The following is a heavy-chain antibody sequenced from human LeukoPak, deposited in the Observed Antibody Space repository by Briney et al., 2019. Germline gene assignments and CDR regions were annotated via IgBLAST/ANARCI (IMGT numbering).Heavy chain of an antibody. J-gene: IGHJ4*02. CDR2: INWNGGST. CDR3: ARVDNIVVVPAASYYFDY. V-gene: IGHV3-20*04. D-gene: IGHD2-2*01. CDR1: GFTFDDYG. Sequence: PGGSLRLSCAASGFTFDDYGMSWVCQAPGKGLEWVSGINWNGGSTGYADSVKGRFTISRDNAKNSLYLQMNSLRAEDTALYYCARVDNIVVVPAASYYFDYWGQGTLVTVSS.